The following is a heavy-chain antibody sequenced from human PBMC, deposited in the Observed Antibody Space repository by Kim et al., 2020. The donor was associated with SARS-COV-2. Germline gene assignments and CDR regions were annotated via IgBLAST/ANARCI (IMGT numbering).Heavy chain of an antibody. CDR1: GGTFSSFA. CDR2: IVPIFGVA. CDR3: ARGGWNTYWFDS. D-gene: IGHD1-1*01. Sequence: SVKVSCKASGGTFSSFAISWVRQAPGQGLEWMGRIVPIFGVADYAQSLQGRVTITADKSTTTAYMELSSLRSDDTAVYYCARGGWNTYWFDSWVQGTLV. J-gene: IGHJ5*01. V-gene: IGHV1-69*04.